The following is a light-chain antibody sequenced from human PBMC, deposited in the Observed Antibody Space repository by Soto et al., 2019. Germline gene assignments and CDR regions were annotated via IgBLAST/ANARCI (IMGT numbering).Light chain of an antibody. CDR2: DAS. V-gene: IGKV3-11*01. Sequence: EIVLTQSPATLSLSPGERATLSCRASQSVTRYLAWYQQKPGQAPSLLIYDASNRATGIPARFSGSGSGTDFTLTINSLETEDFAVYYCQQRSNWPLTFGGGTKVQIK. J-gene: IGKJ4*01. CDR3: QQRSNWPLT. CDR1: QSVTRY.